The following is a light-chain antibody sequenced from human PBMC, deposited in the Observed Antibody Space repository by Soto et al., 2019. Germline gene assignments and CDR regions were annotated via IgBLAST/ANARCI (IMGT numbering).Light chain of an antibody. J-gene: IGLJ1*01. CDR2: SNN. CDR3: AAWDDSLNAQYV. CDR1: SSNIGSNT. Sequence: QSALTQPPSASGTPGQRVTISCSGSSSNIGSNTVNWYQQLPGTAPKLLIYSNNQRPSGVPDRFSGSKSGTSASLAISGLQSEDEADYYCAAWDDSLNAQYVFGTGPKVT. V-gene: IGLV1-44*01.